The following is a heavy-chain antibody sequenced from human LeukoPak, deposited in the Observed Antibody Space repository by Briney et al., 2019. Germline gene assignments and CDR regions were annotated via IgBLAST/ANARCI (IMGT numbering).Heavy chain of an antibody. CDR3: AKVRGYSYDNDY. D-gene: IGHD5-18*01. Sequence: GGSLRLSCAASGFTFSSYAMSWVRQAPGKGLEWVSAISGSGGSTYYADSVKGRFTISRDNSKNTLHLQMNSLRAEDTAVYYCAKVRGYSYDNDYWGQGTLVTVSS. J-gene: IGHJ4*02. CDR1: GFTFSSYA. CDR2: ISGSGGST. V-gene: IGHV3-23*01.